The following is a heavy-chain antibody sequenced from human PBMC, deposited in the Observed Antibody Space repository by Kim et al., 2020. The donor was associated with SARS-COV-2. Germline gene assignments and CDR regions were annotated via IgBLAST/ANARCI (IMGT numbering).Heavy chain of an antibody. CDR3: ARECRSGYHVWWFDP. CDR1: GYTFTNYY. Sequence: ASVKVSCKASGYTFTNYYTHWLRQAPGQGLEWMGIINPNVGSTRYAQKFKGRVTMTWDTSTSTVYMEVSSLRSEDTAVYYCARECRSGYHVWWFDPWGPGTLVSVFS. D-gene: IGHD3-22*01. V-gene: IGHV1-46*01. J-gene: IGHJ5*02. CDR2: INPNVGST.